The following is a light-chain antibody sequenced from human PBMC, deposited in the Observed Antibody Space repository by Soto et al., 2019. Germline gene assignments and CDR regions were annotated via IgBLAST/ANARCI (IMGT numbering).Light chain of an antibody. CDR1: QTISTW. CDR2: DAS. Sequence: DIQMTQSPSTLSASVGDRVTITCRASQTISTWLAWYQHKAGKAPKLLIYDASSLESGVPSRFSGSGSGTEFTLTISSLQPADFATYYYQQYNSYSWTFGQGTKVDIK. J-gene: IGKJ1*01. CDR3: QQYNSYSWT. V-gene: IGKV1-5*01.